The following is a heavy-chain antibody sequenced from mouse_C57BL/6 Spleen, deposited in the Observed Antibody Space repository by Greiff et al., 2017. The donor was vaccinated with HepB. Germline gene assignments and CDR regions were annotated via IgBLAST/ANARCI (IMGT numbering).Heavy chain of an antibody. CDR3: ARSGPYYFDY. D-gene: IGHD3-1*01. J-gene: IGHJ2*01. CDR2: IYPGDGDT. V-gene: IGHV1-82*01. CDR1: GYAFSSSW. Sequence: VQLQQSGPELVKPGASVKISCKASGYAFSSSWMNWVKQRPGKGLEWIGRIYPGDGDTNYNGKFKGKATLTADKSSSTAYRQLSRLTSEDSAVYFCARSGPYYFDYWGQGTTLTVSS.